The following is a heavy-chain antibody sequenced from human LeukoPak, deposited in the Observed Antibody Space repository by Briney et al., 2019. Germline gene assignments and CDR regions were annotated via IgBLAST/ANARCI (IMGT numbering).Heavy chain of an antibody. CDR3: ARAGPSVGMDV. J-gene: IGHJ6*02. CDR1: GFTFSSYG. Sequence: PGGSLRLSCAASGFTFSSYGMHWVRQAPGKGLEWVAVIWYDGSNKYYADSVKGRFTISRDNSKNTLYLQMNSLRAEDTAVYYCARAGPSVGMDVWGQGTMVTVSS. D-gene: IGHD1-14*01. V-gene: IGHV3-33*01. CDR2: IWYDGSNK.